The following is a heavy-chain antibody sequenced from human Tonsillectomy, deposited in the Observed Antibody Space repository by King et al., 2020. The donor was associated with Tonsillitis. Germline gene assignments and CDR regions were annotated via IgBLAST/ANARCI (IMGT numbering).Heavy chain of an antibody. CDR3: AGGPDYDVWSLYYYYGMDV. CDR1: GFTFSSYA. Sequence: VQLVESGGGVVQPGRSLRLSCAASGFTFSSYAMHWVRQAPGKGLEWVAVISYDGSNKYYADSVKGRFTISRDNSKNTLYLQMNSLRTEDTAVHYCAGGPDYDVWSLYYYYGMDVWGQGTTVTVSS. J-gene: IGHJ6*02. D-gene: IGHD3/OR15-3a*01. V-gene: IGHV3-30-3*01. CDR2: ISYDGSNK.